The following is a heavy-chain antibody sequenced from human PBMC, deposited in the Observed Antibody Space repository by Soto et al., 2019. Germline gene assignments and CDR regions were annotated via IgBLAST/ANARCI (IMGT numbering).Heavy chain of an antibody. Sequence: PGGSLRHSCAASGFTFSNAWMNWVRQAPGKGLEWVGRIKSKTDGGTTDYAAPEKGRFTISRDDSKNTLYLQMNRLKTEDTAVYYFTTFRGNIWFGDDYGIDVWGQGTTVTVSS. D-gene: IGHD3-10*01. CDR2: IKSKTDGGTT. J-gene: IGHJ6*01. V-gene: IGHV3-15*07. CDR3: TTFRGNIWFGDDYGIDV. CDR1: GFTFSNAW.